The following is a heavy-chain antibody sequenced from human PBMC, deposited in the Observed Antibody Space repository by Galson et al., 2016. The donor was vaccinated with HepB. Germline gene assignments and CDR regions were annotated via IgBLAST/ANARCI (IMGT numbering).Heavy chain of an antibody. CDR3: VREHDMSDYSDHDALDY. Sequence: SLRLSCAASGFTFNSNAFHWVRQAPGKGLDWVAVIWSDGSKKYYGDPVRGQFTISRDNFRNTLYLQMNGLTVEDTAIYYCVREHDMSDYSDHDALDYWGQGTLVTVSS. D-gene: IGHD4-17*01. J-gene: IGHJ4*02. CDR1: GFTFNSNA. CDR2: IWSDGSKK. V-gene: IGHV3-33*03.